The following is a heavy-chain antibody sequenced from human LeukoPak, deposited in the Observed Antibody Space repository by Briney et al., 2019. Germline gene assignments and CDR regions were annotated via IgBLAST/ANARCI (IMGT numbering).Heavy chain of an antibody. CDR3: ARDPLAHYYDSSGYYGPWFDP. CDR2: INHSGRT. CDR1: GGSISNGGYY. D-gene: IGHD3-22*01. J-gene: IGHJ5*02. Sequence: PSETLSLTCTVSGGSISNGGYYWSWIRQPPGKGLEWIGEINHSGRTNYNPSLKSRVTISVDTSKNQFSLKLSSVTAADTAVYYCARDPLAHYYDSSGYYGPWFDPRGQGTLVTVSS. V-gene: IGHV4-39*07.